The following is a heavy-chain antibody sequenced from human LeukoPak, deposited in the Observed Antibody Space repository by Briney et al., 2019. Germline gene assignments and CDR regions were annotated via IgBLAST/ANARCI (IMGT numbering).Heavy chain of an antibody. CDR2: ISAYNGNT. V-gene: IGHV1-18*01. Sequence: ASVKVSCKASGYAFTSYGISWVRQAPGQGLEWMGWISAYNGNTNYAQKLQGRVTMTTDTSTSTAYMELRGLRSDDTAVYYCAINYDFWSGYPKFFDYWGQGTLVTISS. CDR1: GYAFTSYG. J-gene: IGHJ4*02. D-gene: IGHD3-3*01. CDR3: AINYDFWSGYPKFFDY.